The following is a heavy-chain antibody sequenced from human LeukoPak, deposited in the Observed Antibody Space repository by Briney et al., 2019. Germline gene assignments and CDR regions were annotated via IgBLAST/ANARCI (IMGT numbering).Heavy chain of an antibody. D-gene: IGHD5-12*01. Sequence: GGSLRLSCAASGFTFSTYAMSWVRQAPGKGLEWVAVISNTGAPSYHASSVKGRFSISRDNSKNTLYLQMNSLRAEDTAVYYCARYDYGRSGFDYWGQGTLVTVSS. CDR2: ISNTGAPS. CDR3: ARYDYGRSGFDY. CDR1: GFTFSTYA. J-gene: IGHJ4*02. V-gene: IGHV3-23*01.